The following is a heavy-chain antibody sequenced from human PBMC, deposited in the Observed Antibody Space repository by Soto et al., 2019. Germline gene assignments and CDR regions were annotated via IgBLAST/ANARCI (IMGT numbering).Heavy chain of an antibody. CDR2: ISGSGGST. CDR3: AKDGWELLRGFDP. J-gene: IGHJ5*02. D-gene: IGHD1-26*01. Sequence: EVQLLESGGGLVQPGGSLRLSCAASGFTFRTYAMTWVRQAPGKGLEWVSTISGSGGSTYYADSVKGRFTISRGNSKNTLYLQMNSLRAEDTAVYYCAKDGWELLRGFDPWGQGTLVTVSS. V-gene: IGHV3-23*01. CDR1: GFTFRTYA.